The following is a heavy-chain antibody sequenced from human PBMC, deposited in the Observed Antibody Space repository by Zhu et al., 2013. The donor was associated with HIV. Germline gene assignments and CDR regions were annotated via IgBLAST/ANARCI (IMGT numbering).Heavy chain of an antibody. J-gene: IGHJ2*01. Sequence: QVQLVQSGAEVKKPGASVKVSCKASRYTFSTYYIHWVRQAPGQGLEYMGIYNPTSGTTNYAQKFQGRVTMTRDTSTSTDYMELSRLRSEDTAVYYCARVPSRYQLEGGLWGRGTLVTVSS. CDR1: RYTFSTYY. D-gene: IGHD2-2*01. CDR2: YNPTSGTT. V-gene: IGHV1-46*01. CDR3: ARVPSRYQLEGGL.